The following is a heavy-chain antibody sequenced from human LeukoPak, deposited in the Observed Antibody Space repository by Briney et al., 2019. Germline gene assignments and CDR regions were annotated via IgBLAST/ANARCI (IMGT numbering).Heavy chain of an antibody. V-gene: IGHV4-59*01. CDR2: IYYSGST. J-gene: IGHJ4*02. D-gene: IGHD3-22*01. Sequence: SETLSLTCTVSGGSISSYYWSWIRQPPGKGLEWIGYIYYSGSTNYNPSLKSRVTISVDTSKNQFSLKLKSVTAADTAVYYCARGGYYYDSSGYSEWGQGTLVTVSS. CDR1: GGSISSYY. CDR3: ARGGYYYDSSGYSE.